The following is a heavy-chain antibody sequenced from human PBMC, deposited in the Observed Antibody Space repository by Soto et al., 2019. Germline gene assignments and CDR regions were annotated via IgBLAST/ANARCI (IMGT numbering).Heavy chain of an antibody. V-gene: IGHV3-23*01. J-gene: IGHJ6*02. CDR3: ARDNQPYYYGMDV. CDR2: ISGSGGST. CDR1: GFTFSSYA. Sequence: GGSLRLSCAASGFTFSSYAMSWVRQAPGKGLEWVSAISGSGGSTYYADSVKGRFTISRDNAKNSVTPEDTAVYYCARDNQPYYYGMDVWGQGTTVTVSS. D-gene: IGHD2-2*01.